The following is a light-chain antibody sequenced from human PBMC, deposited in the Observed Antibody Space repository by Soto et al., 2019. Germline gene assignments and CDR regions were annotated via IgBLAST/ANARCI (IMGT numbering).Light chain of an antibody. CDR2: GAY. CDR3: QHYDNWPFT. CDR1: QNVNSN. V-gene: IGKV3-15*01. Sequence: EIVMTQSPATVSVSPGERATLSCRASQNVNSNLAWYQQKPGQPPRLLIYGAYTRATGIPARFSGSGSGTEFTLTISSLQSEDFAIYYCQHYDNWPFTFGQGTKVDIK. J-gene: IGKJ2*01.